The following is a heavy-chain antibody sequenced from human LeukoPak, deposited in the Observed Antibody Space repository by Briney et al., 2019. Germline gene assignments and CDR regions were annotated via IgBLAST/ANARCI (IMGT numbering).Heavy chain of an antibody. CDR2: IIPIFGTA. CDR1: GGTFSSYA. D-gene: IGHD3-10*01. CDR3: ARDTTMVRGVIITGFDY. J-gene: IGHJ4*02. Sequence: SVKVSCKASGGTFSSYAISWVRQAPGQGLEWMGGIIPIFGTANYEQKFQGRVTITADESTSAAYMELSSLRSEDTAVYYCARDTTMVRGVIITGFDYWGQGTLVTVSS. V-gene: IGHV1-69*13.